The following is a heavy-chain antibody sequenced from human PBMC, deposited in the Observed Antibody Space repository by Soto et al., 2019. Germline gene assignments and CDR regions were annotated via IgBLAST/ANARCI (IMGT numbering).Heavy chain of an antibody. Sequence: GESLKISCNGSGYIFTSYWIGWVRQMPGKGLEWMGIIYPGDSDTRYSPSFQGQVTISADKSISTAYLQWSSLKASDTAMYYCARHRSTSYLDAFDIWGQGTMVTVSS. CDR3: ARHRSTSYLDAFDI. CDR2: IYPGDSDT. J-gene: IGHJ3*02. CDR1: GYIFTSYW. D-gene: IGHD1-26*01. V-gene: IGHV5-51*01.